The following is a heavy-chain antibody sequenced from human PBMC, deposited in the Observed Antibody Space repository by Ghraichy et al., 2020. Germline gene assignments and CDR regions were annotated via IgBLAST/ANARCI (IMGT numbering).Heavy chain of an antibody. J-gene: IGHJ4*02. CDR1: GGSFSGYY. D-gene: IGHD6-13*01. V-gene: IGHV4-34*01. CDR3: ARVPRYSSSWHTLFDY. Sequence: SETLSLTCAVYGGSFSGYYWSWIRQPPGKGLEWIGEINHSGSTNYNPSLKSRVTISVDTSKNQFSLKLSSVTAADTAVYYCARVPRYSSSWHTLFDYWGQGTLVTVSS. CDR2: INHSGST.